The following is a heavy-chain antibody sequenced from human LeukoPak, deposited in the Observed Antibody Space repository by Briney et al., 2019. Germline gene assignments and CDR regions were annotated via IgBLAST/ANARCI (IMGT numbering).Heavy chain of an antibody. CDR1: GGTFSSYT. J-gene: IGHJ6*03. CDR2: IIPIFGTA. CDR3: ARGNDILTKPHMGYYYYYYMDV. V-gene: IGHV1-69*06. Sequence: SVTVSFTASGGTFSSYTINWVRQAPGQGLEWMGGIIPIFGTANYAQKFQGRVTITADTSTSTAYMELSSLRSEDTAVYYCARGNDILTKPHMGYYYYYYMDVWGKGTTVTVSS. D-gene: IGHD3-9*01.